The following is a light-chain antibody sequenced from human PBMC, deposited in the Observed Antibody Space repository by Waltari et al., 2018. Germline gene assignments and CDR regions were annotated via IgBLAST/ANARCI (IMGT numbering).Light chain of an antibody. CDR3: QQYYSRRT. CDR1: QSLLYYSNDKNY. Sequence: DIVMTQSPEYLAVSLGERATLNCKSSQSLLYYSNDKNYLAWYQKKPGQPPKLLIYWAATRQSGVPDRFSGGGSGTDFALSISSLQAEDLAFYYCQQYYSRRTFGQGTKVEIK. J-gene: IGKJ1*01. V-gene: IGKV4-1*01. CDR2: WAA.